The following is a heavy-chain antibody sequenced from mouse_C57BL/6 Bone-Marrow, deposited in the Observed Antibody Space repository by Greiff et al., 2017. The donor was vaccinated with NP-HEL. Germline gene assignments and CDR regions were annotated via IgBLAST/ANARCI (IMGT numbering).Heavy chain of an antibody. J-gene: IGHJ4*01. Sequence: EVMLVESGGGLVQSGRSLRLSCATSGFTFSDFYMEWVRQAPGKGLEWIAASRNKANDYTTEYSASVKGRFIVSRDTSQSILYLQMNALRAEDTAIYYCARDADSSGYNAMDYWGQGTSVTVSS. CDR2: SRNKANDYTT. CDR1: GFTFSDFY. CDR3: ARDADSSGYNAMDY. D-gene: IGHD3-2*02. V-gene: IGHV7-1*01.